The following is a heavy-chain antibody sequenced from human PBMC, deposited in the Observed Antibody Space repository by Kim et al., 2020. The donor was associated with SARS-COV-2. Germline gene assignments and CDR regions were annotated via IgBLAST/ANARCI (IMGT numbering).Heavy chain of an antibody. Sequence: EGSMNCRFNISRDIAGNTLYLQMNSLRADDSAVYYCERLSTGYVWHKVDYWGQGTLVTVSS. D-gene: IGHD3-16*01. J-gene: IGHJ4*02. V-gene: IGHV3-74*01. CDR3: ERLSTGYVWHKVDY.